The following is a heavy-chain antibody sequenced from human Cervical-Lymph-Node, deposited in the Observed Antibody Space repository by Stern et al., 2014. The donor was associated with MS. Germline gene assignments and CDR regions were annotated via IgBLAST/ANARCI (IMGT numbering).Heavy chain of an antibody. J-gene: IGHJ6*02. CDR2: ISGSGGNT. D-gene: IGHD4-11*01. V-gene: IGHV3-23*04. Sequence: VQLVESGGNLVQPGGSLRLSCAPSGFTFSDYAMSWIRQAPGKGLEWISSISGSGGNTFYSDSVKGRFTISRDNSKNTLDLQMNSLRAEDSAIYHCTKGFTVTRTGYGVDVWGQGTTVTVSS. CDR1: GFTFSDYA. CDR3: TKGFTVTRTGYGVDV.